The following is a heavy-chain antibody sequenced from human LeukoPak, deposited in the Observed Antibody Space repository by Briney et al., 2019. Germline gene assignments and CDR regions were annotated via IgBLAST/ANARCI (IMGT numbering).Heavy chain of an antibody. J-gene: IGHJ6*02. CDR3: ARDPTYYYDSSGPLRYYYYGMDV. D-gene: IGHD3-22*01. Sequence: SVKVSCKASGGTFSSYAISWVRQAPGQGLEWMGGIIPIFGTANYAQKFQGRVTITADESTSTAYMELSSLRSEDTAVYYCARDPTYYYDSSGPLRYYYYGMDVWGQGTTVTVSS. V-gene: IGHV1-69*01. CDR1: GGTFSSYA. CDR2: IIPIFGTA.